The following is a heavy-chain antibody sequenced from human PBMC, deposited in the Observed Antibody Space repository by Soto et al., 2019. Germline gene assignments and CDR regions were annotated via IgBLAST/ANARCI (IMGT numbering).Heavy chain of an antibody. CDR3: ARDDTTATTPNWFAP. Sequence: QVQLQQWGAGLLQPSETLSLTCAVYGGSLSVYYWRWIRQSPGKGLEWVGEFNHSGNTNDNPSLTPRVTIAVDPSRNHFALRLGSVAAADTAVYYCARDDTTATTPNWFAPGGQGTLVTVSS. D-gene: IGHD4-17*01. CDR2: FNHSGNT. J-gene: IGHJ5*02. CDR1: GGSLSVYY. V-gene: IGHV4-34*01.